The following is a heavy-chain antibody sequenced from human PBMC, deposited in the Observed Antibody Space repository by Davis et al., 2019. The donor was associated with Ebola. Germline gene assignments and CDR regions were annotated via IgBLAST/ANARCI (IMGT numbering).Heavy chain of an antibody. Sequence: PGGSLRLSCAASGFTFSNYGMHWVRQAPGKGLEWVAFIRHDESKIYYGDSVKGRFTISRDNAKKRLYLQINSRKAEDTAVYYCARDAIEVAGTGGAFDIWGQGTMVTVSS. V-gene: IGHV3-30*02. CDR1: GFTFSNYG. CDR2: IRHDESKI. J-gene: IGHJ3*02. D-gene: IGHD6-19*01. CDR3: ARDAIEVAGTGGAFDI.